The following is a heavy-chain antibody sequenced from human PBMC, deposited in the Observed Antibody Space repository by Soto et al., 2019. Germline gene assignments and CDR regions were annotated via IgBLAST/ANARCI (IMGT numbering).Heavy chain of an antibody. J-gene: IGHJ4*02. CDR1: GGSISSGDYY. Sequence: SETLSLTCTVSGGSISSGDYYWSWIRQPPGKGLEWIGYIYYSGSTYYNPSLKSRVTISVDTSKNQFSLKLSSVTAADTAVYYCARGGDGYNYDRFDYWGQGTLVTVSS. D-gene: IGHD5-12*01. V-gene: IGHV4-30-4*01. CDR3: ARGGDGYNYDRFDY. CDR2: IYYSGST.